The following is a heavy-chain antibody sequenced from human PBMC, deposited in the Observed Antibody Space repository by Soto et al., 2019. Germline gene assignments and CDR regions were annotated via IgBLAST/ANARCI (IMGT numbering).Heavy chain of an antibody. D-gene: IGHD7-27*01. Sequence: XXTLSLACTVPGGSIYNHYWRWVRQPPGKGLEWIGYIYYTGGTNYNPSLKSRVTVSVDTSKNRVSLNTTSLTAADTAIYYCTRANWYSEYWGQGTLVTVSS. J-gene: IGHJ4*02. CDR1: GGSIYNHY. CDR2: IYYTGGT. CDR3: TRANWYSEY. V-gene: IGHV4-59*11.